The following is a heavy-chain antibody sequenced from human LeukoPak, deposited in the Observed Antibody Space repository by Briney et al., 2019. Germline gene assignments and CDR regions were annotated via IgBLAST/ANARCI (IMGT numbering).Heavy chain of an antibody. CDR2: IYYSGNT. J-gene: IGHJ4*02. V-gene: IGHV4-61*01. Sequence: SKTLSLTCTVSGGSVSSTSYFWSWIRQPPGKGLEWIGYIYYSGNTHYNPSLKSRVTISIDTSKNQFSLRLSSVTAADTAVYYCARGDPSVFDYWGQGTLVTVPS. CDR3: ARGDPSVFDY. CDR1: GGSVSSTSYF.